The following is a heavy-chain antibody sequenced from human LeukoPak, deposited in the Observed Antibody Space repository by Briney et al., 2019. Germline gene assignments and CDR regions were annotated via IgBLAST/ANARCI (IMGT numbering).Heavy chain of an antibody. J-gene: IGHJ4*02. D-gene: IGHD3-22*01. CDR1: GGSISSRGYY. CDR2: IYTTGIT. V-gene: IGHV4-61*02. Sequence: SETLSLTCTVPGGSISSRGYYWSWIRQPAGKGLEWIGRIYTTGITNYNPSLKSRVTMSVDTSKNQFSLKLTSVTAADTAVYYCARDGYYYDSSGYYFWGQGTLVTVSS. CDR3: ARDGYYYDSSGYYF.